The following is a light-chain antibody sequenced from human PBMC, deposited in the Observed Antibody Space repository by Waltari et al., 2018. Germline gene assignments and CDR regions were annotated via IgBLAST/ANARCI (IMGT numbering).Light chain of an antibody. CDR2: KDS. CDR3: QSADSSGTNVV. J-gene: IGLJ2*01. CDR1: ALPKQH. Sequence: SYELTQPPSVSVSPGQTARITCSGDALPKQHAYWYQQKPGQAPVLVIYKDSERPSGIPERCSGSSSGTTVTLTIRGVQAEDEADYYCQSADSSGTNVVFGGGTKLTVL. V-gene: IGLV3-25*03.